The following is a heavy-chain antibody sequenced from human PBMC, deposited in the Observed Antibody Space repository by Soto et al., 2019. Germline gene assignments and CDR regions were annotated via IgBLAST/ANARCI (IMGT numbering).Heavy chain of an antibody. CDR1: GVAFSNYT. Sequence: QVQLVQSGAEVKKPGSSVRISCTASGVAFSNYTFTWVRRAPGQGLEWMGRVIPLLDASNYAEKFQDRVTITADRSTSTAYMELSGLKPEDSAIYYCASGKSQMTQDRMGFYYYMDVWGKGTTVTVSS. CDR3: ASGKSQMTQDRMGFYYYMDV. J-gene: IGHJ6*03. V-gene: IGHV1-69*08. CDR2: VIPLLDAS. D-gene: IGHD2-15*01.